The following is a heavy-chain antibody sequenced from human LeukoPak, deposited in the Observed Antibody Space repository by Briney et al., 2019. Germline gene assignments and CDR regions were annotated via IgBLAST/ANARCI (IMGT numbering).Heavy chain of an antibody. CDR3: ARGTVGYDSSGLSY. D-gene: IGHD3-22*01. V-gene: IGHV3-30-3*01. J-gene: IGHJ4*02. Sequence: GRSLRLSCAASGFTFSSYAMHWVRQAPGKGLEWVAVISYDGSNKYYADSVKGRFTISRDNSKNTLYLQMNSLRAEDTAVYYCARGTVGYDSSGLSYWGQGTLVTVSS. CDR1: GFTFSSYA. CDR2: ISYDGSNK.